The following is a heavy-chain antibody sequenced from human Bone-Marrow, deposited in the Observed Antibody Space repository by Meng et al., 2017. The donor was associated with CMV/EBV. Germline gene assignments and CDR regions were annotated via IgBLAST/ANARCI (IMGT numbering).Heavy chain of an antibody. CDR1: EITFSNYG. D-gene: IGHD1-26*01. J-gene: IGHJ6*02. V-gene: IGHV3-48*04. CDR3: ARDARRYSGTYYYYYGMDV. Sequence: GGSLRLSCEASEITFSNYGMNWVRQAPGKGLEWVSYINRGSTTIYYADSVEGRFTVSRDNTKNSLFLQMNSLRAEDTAVYYCARDARRYSGTYYYYYGMDVWGQGPTVTVSS. CDR2: INRGSTTI.